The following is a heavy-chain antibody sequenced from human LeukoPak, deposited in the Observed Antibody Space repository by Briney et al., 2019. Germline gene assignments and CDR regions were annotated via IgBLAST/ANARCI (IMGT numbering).Heavy chain of an antibody. Sequence: GGSLRLSCAASGFTFSSYAMSWVRQAPGKGLEWVSAISGSGGSTYYADSVKGRFTISRDNSKNTLYLQMNSLRAEDTAVYYCAKDPKWFGDEDNWFDPWGQGTLVTVSS. J-gene: IGHJ5*02. V-gene: IGHV3-23*01. CDR1: GFTFSSYA. CDR3: AKDPKWFGDEDNWFDP. CDR2: ISGSGGST. D-gene: IGHD3-10*01.